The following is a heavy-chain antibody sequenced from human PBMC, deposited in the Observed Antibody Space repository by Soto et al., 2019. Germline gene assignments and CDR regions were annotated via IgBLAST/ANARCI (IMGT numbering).Heavy chain of an antibody. CDR2: ISYDGSNK. CDR1: GFTFSSYA. V-gene: IGHV3-30-3*01. J-gene: IGHJ6*02. D-gene: IGHD2-2*01. Sequence: PGGSLRLSCAASGFTFSSYAMHWVRQAPGKGLEWVAVISYDGSNKYYADSVKGRFTISRDNSKNTLYLQMNSLRAEDTAVYYCAREPRQHQLPDYYYYGMDVWGQGTTVAVSS. CDR3: AREPRQHQLPDYYYYGMDV.